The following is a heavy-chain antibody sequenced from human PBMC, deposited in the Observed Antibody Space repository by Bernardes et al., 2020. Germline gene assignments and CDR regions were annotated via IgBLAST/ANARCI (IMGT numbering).Heavy chain of an antibody. CDR1: GFTFSSYG. V-gene: IGHV3-30*18. J-gene: IGHJ4*02. CDR3: AKVLTGTGAWVDY. D-gene: IGHD1-7*01. CDR2: ISYDGSNK. Sequence: GGSLRLSCAASGFTFSSYGMHWVRQAPGKGLEWVAVISYDGSNKYYADSVKGRFTISRDNSKNTLYLQMNSLRAEDTAVYYCAKVLTGTGAWVDYWGQGTLVTVSS.